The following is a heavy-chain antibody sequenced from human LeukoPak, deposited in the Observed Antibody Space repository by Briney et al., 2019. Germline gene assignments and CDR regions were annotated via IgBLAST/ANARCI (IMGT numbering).Heavy chain of an antibody. CDR3: ARVATTTNPPQRPFDY. CDR2: IYHSGST. CDR1: GYSINSGYC. Sequence: ASETLSLTCAVSGYSINSGYCWGSLRQPPGEGLEWIGSIYHSGSTYYNPSLKSRVTISVDTSKNQFSLKLSSVTAADTAVYYCARVATTTNPPQRPFDYWGQGTLVTVSS. V-gene: IGHV4-38-2*01. D-gene: IGHD5-12*01. J-gene: IGHJ4*02.